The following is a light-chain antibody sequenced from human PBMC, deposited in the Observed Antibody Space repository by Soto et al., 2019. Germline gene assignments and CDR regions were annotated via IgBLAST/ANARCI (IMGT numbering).Light chain of an antibody. V-gene: IGKV1-39*01. CDR1: QSISRY. CDR2: GAS. Sequence: DIQMTQSPSSLSASEGDRVTLTCRASQSISRYLNWYQQKPGRAPKLLMYGASNLQNGVPSRFRGSGSGTDFTLTISNLQPEDFATYYCQQSYGTPRRFGGGTKVEIK. CDR3: QQSYGTPRR. J-gene: IGKJ4*01.